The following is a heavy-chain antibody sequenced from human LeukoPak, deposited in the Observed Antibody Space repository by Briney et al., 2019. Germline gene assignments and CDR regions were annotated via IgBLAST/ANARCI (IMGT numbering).Heavy chain of an antibody. Sequence: PGGSLRLSCAASGFAFNTFWMTWVRQAPGKGLEWVAHIKQDGSENYYVDSVKGRFTISRDNAKNSLYLQMNSLRAEDTAVCYCARAGYTYGTLYYWGQGTLVTVSS. V-gene: IGHV3-7*01. CDR1: GFAFNTFW. CDR3: ARAGYTYGTLYY. CDR2: IKQDGSEN. J-gene: IGHJ4*02. D-gene: IGHD5-18*01.